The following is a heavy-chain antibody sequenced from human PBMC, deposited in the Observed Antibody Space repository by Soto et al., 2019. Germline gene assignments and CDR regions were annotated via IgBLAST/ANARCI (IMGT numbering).Heavy chain of an antibody. Sequence: QVQLQQWGAGLLKPSETLSLTCAVYGGSFSGYYWSWIRQPPGKGLEWIGEINHSGSTNYNPSLKSRVTISADTSKNQFSLKLSSVTAADTAVYYCARVGVASRDFDYWGQGTLVTVSS. CDR1: GGSFSGYY. CDR2: INHSGST. V-gene: IGHV4-34*01. CDR3: ARVGVASRDFDY. J-gene: IGHJ4*02.